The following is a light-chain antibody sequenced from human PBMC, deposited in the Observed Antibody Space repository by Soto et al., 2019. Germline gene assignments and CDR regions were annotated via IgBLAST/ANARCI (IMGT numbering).Light chain of an antibody. V-gene: IGKV3-20*01. CDR3: QQYGSSPET. CDR1: QSVSSSY. J-gene: IGKJ1*01. CDR2: GAS. Sequence: EIVLTQSPGTLSLSPGERATLSCRASQSVSSSYVAWYQQKPGQAPRLLIDGASSRATGIPDRFSVSGSGTDFTLTISRLEPEDFAVYYCQQYGSSPETFGQGTKVEIK.